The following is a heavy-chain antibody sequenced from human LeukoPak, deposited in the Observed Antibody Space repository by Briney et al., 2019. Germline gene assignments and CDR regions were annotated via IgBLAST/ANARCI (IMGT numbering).Heavy chain of an antibody. CDR1: GFTFKTYS. D-gene: IGHD3-16*01. J-gene: IGHJ4*02. Sequence: SGGSQRLSCAASGFTFKTYSVHWVRQAPGKGLVWVSRINPDGRTTNYADSVKGRFTISRDNAKNTLYLQMNSLRVEDTATYYCAKVDTRGNYVFACCGQGTLVPVSS. V-gene: IGHV3-74*01. CDR3: AKVDTRGNYVFAC. CDR2: INPDGRTT.